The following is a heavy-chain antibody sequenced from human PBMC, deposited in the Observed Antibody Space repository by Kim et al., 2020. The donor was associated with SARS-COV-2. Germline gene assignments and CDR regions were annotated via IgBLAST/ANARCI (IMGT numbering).Heavy chain of an antibody. D-gene: IGHD6-13*01. J-gene: IGHJ5*02. Sequence: KFQGRVPITADESTSTAYMELSSLRSEDTAVYYCARASVAAAGTPTFDPWGQGTLVTVSS. CDR3: ARASVAAAGTPTFDP. V-gene: IGHV1-69*01.